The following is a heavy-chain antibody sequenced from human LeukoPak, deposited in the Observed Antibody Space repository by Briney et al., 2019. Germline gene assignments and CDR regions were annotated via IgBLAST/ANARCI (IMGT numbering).Heavy chain of an antibody. D-gene: IGHD2-21*02. CDR2: ISYDGSNK. J-gene: IGHJ4*02. Sequence: PGGSLRLSCAAPGFTFSSYGMHWVRQAPGKGLEWVAVISYDGSNKYYADSVKGRFTISRDNSKQTLYLQMNSLRAEDTAVYYCAKDHLVVVTAMVGVDYWGQGTLVTVSS. CDR3: AKDHLVVVTAMVGVDY. CDR1: GFTFSSYG. V-gene: IGHV3-30*18.